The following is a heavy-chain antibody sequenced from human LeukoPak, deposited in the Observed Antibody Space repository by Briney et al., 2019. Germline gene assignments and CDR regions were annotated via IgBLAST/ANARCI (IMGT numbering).Heavy chain of an antibody. D-gene: IGHD2-2*01. V-gene: IGHV3-23*01. Sequence: GGSLRLSCAASGFTFSSYMMTWVRQAPGKGLEWVSAISGSGGSTYYADSVKGRFTISRDNSKNTLYLQMNSLRAEDTAVYYCAKEGDIVVVPAANPDYWGQGTLVTVSS. J-gene: IGHJ4*02. CDR3: AKEGDIVVVPAANPDY. CDR1: GFTFSSYM. CDR2: ISGSGGST.